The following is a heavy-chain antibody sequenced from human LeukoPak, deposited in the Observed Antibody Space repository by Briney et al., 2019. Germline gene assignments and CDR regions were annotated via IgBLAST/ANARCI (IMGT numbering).Heavy chain of an antibody. CDR2: ISSSGSTI. V-gene: IGHV3-48*03. D-gene: IGHD6-13*01. CDR1: GFTFSSYE. CDR3: ARGLGRGYSSS. J-gene: IGHJ4*02. Sequence: GGSLRLSCAASGFTFSSYEMNWVRQAPGKGLEWVSYISSSGSTIYYADSVKGRFTISRDNAKNSLYLQMNSLRAEDTAVYYCARGLGRGYSSSWGQGTLVTVSS.